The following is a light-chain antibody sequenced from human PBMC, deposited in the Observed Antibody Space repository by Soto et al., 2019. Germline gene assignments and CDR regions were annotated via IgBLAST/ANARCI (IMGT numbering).Light chain of an antibody. CDR3: CSYAGSRTFV. V-gene: IGLV2-23*01. CDR1: SSDIGAYDY. CDR2: EGS. Sequence: QSALTQPPSASGSPGQSVIISCAGSSSDIGAYDYVSWFQQHPGKAPKLLIYEGSKRPSGISHRFSGSKSDNTASLTISGLRAEDEAHYHCCSYAGSRTFVFGGGTKVTVL. J-gene: IGLJ3*02.